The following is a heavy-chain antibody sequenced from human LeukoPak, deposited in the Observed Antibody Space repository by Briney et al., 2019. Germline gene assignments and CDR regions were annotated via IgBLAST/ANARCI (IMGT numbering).Heavy chain of an antibody. CDR2: INLDGSEI. V-gene: IGHV3-7*03. D-gene: IGHD3-22*01. CDR3: VRDRGYSTFDY. J-gene: IGHJ4*02. CDR1: GFVFGHSW. Sequence: GGSLRLSCEASGFVFGHSWMSWVRQAPGKGLERVANINLDGSEINYLDSLTGRLTISRDNAKDSLYLQMNGLRAEDTAVYFCVRDRGYSTFDYWGQGTLVTVSS.